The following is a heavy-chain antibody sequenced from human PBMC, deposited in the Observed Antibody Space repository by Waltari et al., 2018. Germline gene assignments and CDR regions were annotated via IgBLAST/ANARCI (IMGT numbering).Heavy chain of an antibody. CDR2: MQYRGST. D-gene: IGHD4-17*01. V-gene: IGHV4-39*01. CDR1: GGSISTNYN. Sequence: QLKLQESGPGLVTPSETLSLTCTVSGGSISTNYNWGWIRQPPGKGLEWMGNMQYRGSTFYNPSLESRVTISLETWKNQFSLRLSSVGAADTAVYFCGRIAFGDEGGYFQYWGQGTLVTVSS. J-gene: IGHJ1*01. CDR3: GRIAFGDEGGYFQY.